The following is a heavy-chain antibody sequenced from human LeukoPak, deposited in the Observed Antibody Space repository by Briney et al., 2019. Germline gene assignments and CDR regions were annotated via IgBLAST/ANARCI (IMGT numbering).Heavy chain of an antibody. Sequence: PSQTLSLTCVVSGDSISSGGYSWSWIRQPPGKGLEWIGYIFHTESTFYNPSLKSRVTITVDNSKNQFSLRLSSVTAADTAVYYCARELWFANAPGSWLDPWGQGTLVTVST. V-gene: IGHV4-30-2*01. J-gene: IGHJ5*02. CDR3: ARELWFANAPGSWLDP. D-gene: IGHD3-10*01. CDR1: GDSISSGGYS. CDR2: IFHTEST.